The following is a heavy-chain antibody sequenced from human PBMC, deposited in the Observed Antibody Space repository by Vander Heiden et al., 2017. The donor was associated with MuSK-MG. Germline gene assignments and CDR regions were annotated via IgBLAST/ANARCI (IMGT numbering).Heavy chain of an antibody. Sequence: EVQLVESGGGLGQPGGSLHLSCAAAGFTFSGSALLWVRQGSGKGLEGVGRIRSKANSDATAYGGSVKGRFTISRDDSKSTAYLQMNSLRTEGTGVYYCTGRGSHFDCWGQGTLVTVAS. CDR3: TGRGSHFDC. CDR2: IRSKANSDAT. CDR1: GFTFSGSA. J-gene: IGHJ4*02. D-gene: IGHD1-26*01. V-gene: IGHV3-73*02.